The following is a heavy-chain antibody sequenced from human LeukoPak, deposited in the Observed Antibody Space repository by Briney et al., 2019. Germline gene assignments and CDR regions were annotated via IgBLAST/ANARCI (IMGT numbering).Heavy chain of an antibody. D-gene: IGHD3-3*01. V-gene: IGHV3-49*04. CDR1: GFTFGNHG. J-gene: IGHJ4*02. Sequence: PGRSLRLSCTASGFTFGNHGMSWVRQAPGKGLEWVGFIRSKAYGGTTEYAASVKGRFTISRDDSKSIAYLQMNSLKTEDTAVYYCTRGLKSWSGYYPYYFDYWGQGTLVTVSS. CDR3: TRGLKSWSGYYPYYFDY. CDR2: IRSKAYGGTT.